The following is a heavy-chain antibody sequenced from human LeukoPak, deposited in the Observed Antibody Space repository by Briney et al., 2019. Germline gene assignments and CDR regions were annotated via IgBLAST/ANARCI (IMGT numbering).Heavy chain of an antibody. CDR3: ARAAYMVRGVIITPPFDY. V-gene: IGHV3-48*03. D-gene: IGHD3-10*01. CDR2: ISSTGSTM. J-gene: IGHJ4*02. Sequence: GGSLRLSCAASGFTFTGYEMNWVRQAPGKGLEWVSSISSTGSTMYYADSVKGRFTISRDNAKNSLYLQMNSLRAEDTAIYYCARAAYMVRGVIITPPFDYWGQGTLVTVPS. CDR1: GFTFTGYE.